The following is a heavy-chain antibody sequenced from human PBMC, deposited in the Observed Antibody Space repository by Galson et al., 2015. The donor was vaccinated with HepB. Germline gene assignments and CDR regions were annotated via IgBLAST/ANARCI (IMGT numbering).Heavy chain of an antibody. CDR3: ARDTDYGETIYFDY. J-gene: IGHJ4*02. CDR1: GFTFSSYS. D-gene: IGHD4-17*01. V-gene: IGHV3-48*01. Sequence: SLRLSCAASGFTFSSYSMNWVRQAPGKGLEWVSYISSSSSTIYYADSVKGRFTISRDNAKNSLYLQMNSLRAEDTAVYYCARDTDYGETIYFDYWGQGTLVTVSS. CDR2: ISSSSSTI.